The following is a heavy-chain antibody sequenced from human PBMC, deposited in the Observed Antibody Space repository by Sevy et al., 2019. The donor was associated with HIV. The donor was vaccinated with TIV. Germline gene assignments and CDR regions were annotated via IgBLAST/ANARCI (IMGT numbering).Heavy chain of an antibody. CDR3: ATEPHDYGDYVDY. D-gene: IGHD4-17*01. J-gene: IGHJ4*02. V-gene: IGHV1-24*01. Sequence: ASVKVSCKVSGYTLTELSMHWVRQAPGKGLEWMGGFDTEDGETIYAQKFQGRVTMTEDTSTDTAYMELSSLRSVDTAVYYCATEPHDYGDYVDYWGQGTLVTVSS. CDR2: FDTEDGET. CDR1: GYTLTELS.